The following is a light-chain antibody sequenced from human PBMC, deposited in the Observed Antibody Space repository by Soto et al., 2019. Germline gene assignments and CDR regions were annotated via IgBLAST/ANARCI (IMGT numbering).Light chain of an antibody. CDR1: QGISSY. CDR3: QQSYSTPFT. V-gene: IGKV1-8*01. J-gene: IGKJ3*01. CDR2: GAS. Sequence: AIRMTQSPSSLSASTGDRVTITCRASQGISSYLAWYQQKPGKAPKLLIYGASSLQSGVPSRFSGSGSGTDFTLTISSLQPEDFATYYCQQSYSTPFTFGPGTKVDIK.